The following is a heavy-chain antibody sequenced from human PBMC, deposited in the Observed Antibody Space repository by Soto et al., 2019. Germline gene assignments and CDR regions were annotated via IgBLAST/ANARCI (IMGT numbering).Heavy chain of an antibody. D-gene: IGHD2-2*01. Sequence: SLRLSCAASGFTFSSYSMNLVRQAPGKGLEWVSSISSSSSYIYYADSVKGRFTISRDNAKNSLYLQMNSLRAEDTAVYYCARVYCSSTSCTWYYYGMDVWGQGTTVTVYS. CDR1: GFTFSSYS. V-gene: IGHV3-21*01. J-gene: IGHJ6*02. CDR3: ARVYCSSTSCTWYYYGMDV. CDR2: ISSSSSYI.